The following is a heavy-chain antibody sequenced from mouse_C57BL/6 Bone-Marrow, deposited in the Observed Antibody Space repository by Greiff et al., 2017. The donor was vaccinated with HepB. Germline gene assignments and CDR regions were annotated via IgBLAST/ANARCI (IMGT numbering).Heavy chain of an antibody. CDR1: GFNIKNTY. CDR2: IDPANGNT. D-gene: IGHD2-13*01. J-gene: IGHJ3*01. CDR3: AEDYGDLGEFAY. Sequence: VQLKESVAELVRPGASVKLSCTASGFNIKNTYMHWVKQRPEQGLEWIGRIDPANGNTKYAPKFQGKATITADTSSNTAYLQLSSLTSEDTAIYYCAEDYGDLGEFAYWGQGTLVTVSA. V-gene: IGHV14-3*01.